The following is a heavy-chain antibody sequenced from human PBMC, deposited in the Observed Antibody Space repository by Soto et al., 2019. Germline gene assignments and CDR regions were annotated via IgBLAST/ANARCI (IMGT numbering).Heavy chain of an antibody. V-gene: IGHV3-23*01. J-gene: IGHJ4*02. CDR1: GFTFSSSA. D-gene: IGHD3-22*01. Sequence: GGSLRLSCAASGFTFSSSAMSWVRQAPAKGLEWVSAISGSGGSTYYADTVKGRFTVSRDNSKNTLYLQMNSLRAEDTAVYYCARSGYYYPLDFDHWGQGNLVTVSS. CDR2: ISGSGGST. CDR3: ARSGYYYPLDFDH.